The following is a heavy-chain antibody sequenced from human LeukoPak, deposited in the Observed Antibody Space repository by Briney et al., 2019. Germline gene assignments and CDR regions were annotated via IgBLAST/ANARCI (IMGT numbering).Heavy chain of an antibody. CDR3: ARAIAYCGGDCYSRRDYYYYYMDV. Sequence: ASVKVSCKASGGTFSSYAISWVRQAPGQGLEWMGRIIPIFGTANYAQKFKGRVTITTDESTSAAYMELSSLRSEDTAVYYCARAIAYCGGDCYSRRDYYYYYMDVWGKGTTVTVSS. D-gene: IGHD2-21*02. V-gene: IGHV1-69*05. J-gene: IGHJ6*03. CDR2: IIPIFGTA. CDR1: GGTFSSYA.